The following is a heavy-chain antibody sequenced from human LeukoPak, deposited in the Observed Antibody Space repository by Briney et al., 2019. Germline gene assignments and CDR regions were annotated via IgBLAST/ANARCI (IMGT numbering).Heavy chain of an antibody. J-gene: IGHJ4*02. V-gene: IGHV1-18*01. D-gene: IGHD6-6*01. CDR1: GGTFSSYT. CDR2: ISAYNGNT. Sequence: ASVKVSCKAPGGTFSSYTISWVRQAPGQGLEWMGWISAYNGNTNYAQKLQGRVTMTTDTSTSTAYMELRSLRSDDTAVYYCARDRASSSSFGDYWGQGTLVTVSS. CDR3: ARDRASSSSFGDY.